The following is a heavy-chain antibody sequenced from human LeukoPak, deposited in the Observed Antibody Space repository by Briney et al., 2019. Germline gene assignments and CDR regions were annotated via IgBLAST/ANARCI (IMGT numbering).Heavy chain of an antibody. D-gene: IGHD1-26*01. CDR1: GGSISSSSYY. CDR2: IYYSGST. Sequence: SGTLSLTCTVSGGSISSSSYYWGWIRQPPGKGLEWIGSIYYSGSTNYNPSLKSRVTISVDTSKNQFSLKLSSVTAADTAVYYCARGIVGATQTDYWGQGTLVTVSS. V-gene: IGHV4-39*07. J-gene: IGHJ4*02. CDR3: ARGIVGATQTDY.